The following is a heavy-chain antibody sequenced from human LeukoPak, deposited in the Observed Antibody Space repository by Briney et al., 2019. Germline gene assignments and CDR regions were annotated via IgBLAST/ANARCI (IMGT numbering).Heavy chain of an antibody. D-gene: IGHD3-22*01. CDR2: ISWNSGSI. Sequence: GRSLRLSCAASGFTFDDYAMHWVRQAPGKGLEWVSGISWNSGSIGYADSVKGRFTISRDNAKNSLYLQMNSLRAEDTALYYCAKDLLYYDSSGYIGYWGQGTLVTVSS. J-gene: IGHJ4*02. CDR3: AKDLLYYDSSGYIGY. V-gene: IGHV3-9*01. CDR1: GFTFDDYA.